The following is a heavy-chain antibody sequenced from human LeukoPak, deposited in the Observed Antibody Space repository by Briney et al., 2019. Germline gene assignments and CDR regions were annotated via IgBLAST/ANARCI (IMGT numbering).Heavy chain of an antibody. V-gene: IGHV1-2*02. D-gene: IGHD3-3*01. CDR2: INPNSGGT. Sequence: GASVKVSCKASGYTFTGYYMHWVRQAPGQGLEWMGWINPNSGGTNYAQKFQGRVTMTRDTSISTAYMELSRLRSDDTAVYYCARVGLYDFWSGYSGYWYFDLWGRGTLVTVSS. CDR1: GYTFTGYY. J-gene: IGHJ2*01. CDR3: ARVGLYDFWSGYSGYWYFDL.